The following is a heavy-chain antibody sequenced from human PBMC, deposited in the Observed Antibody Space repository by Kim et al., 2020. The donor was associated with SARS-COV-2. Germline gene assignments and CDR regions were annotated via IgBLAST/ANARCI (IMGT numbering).Heavy chain of an antibody. Sequence: SETLSLTCAVSGGSISSGGYSWSWIRQPPGKGLEWIGYIYHSGSTYYNPSLKSRVTISVDRSKNQFSLKLSSVTAADTAVYYCASTNPYYYDSIPVPAMDVWGKGTTVTVSS. CDR2: IYHSGST. CDR1: GGSISSGGYS. CDR3: ASTNPYYYDSIPVPAMDV. J-gene: IGHJ6*03. V-gene: IGHV4-30-2*01. D-gene: IGHD3-22*01.